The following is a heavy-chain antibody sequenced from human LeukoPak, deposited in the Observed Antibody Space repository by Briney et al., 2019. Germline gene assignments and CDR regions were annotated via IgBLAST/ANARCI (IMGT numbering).Heavy chain of an antibody. CDR2: IYTSGST. CDR1: GGSISSYY. J-gene: IGHJ5*02. Sequence: PSETLSLTCTVSGGSISSYYWSWIRQPPGKGLEWIGYIYTSGSTNYNPSLKSRVTISVDTSKNQFSLKLSSVTAADTAVYYCARYLDYSNYSLRPSNWFDPSGQGTLVTVFS. CDR3: ARYLDYSNYSLRPSNWFDP. V-gene: IGHV4-4*09. D-gene: IGHD4-11*01.